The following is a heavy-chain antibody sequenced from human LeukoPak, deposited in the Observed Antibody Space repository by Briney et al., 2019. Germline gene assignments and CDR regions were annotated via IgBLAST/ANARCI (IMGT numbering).Heavy chain of an antibody. J-gene: IGHJ3*02. V-gene: IGHV3-74*01. CDR1: GFTFSRYW. CDR2: INTDGTSS. Sequence: GGSLRLSCAASGFTFSRYWMHWVRQAPGKGLVWVSRINTDGTSSSYADFVKGRFTISRDNSKNTLYLQMNSLRAEATAVYYCVREPLGDYGGNTDAFDIWGQGTMGTVSS. CDR3: VREPLGDYGGNTDAFDI. D-gene: IGHD4-23*01.